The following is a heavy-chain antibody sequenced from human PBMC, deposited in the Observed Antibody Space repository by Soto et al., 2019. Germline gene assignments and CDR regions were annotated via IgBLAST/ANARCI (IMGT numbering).Heavy chain of an antibody. CDR1: GGSISSGDYY. CDR3: ARGYCSSTSCYNWFDP. J-gene: IGHJ5*02. D-gene: IGHD2-2*01. Sequence: PSETLSLTCTVSGGSISSGDYYWSWIRQPPGKGLGWIGYIYYSGSTYYNPSLKSRVTISVDTSKNQFSLKLSSVTAADTAVYYCARGYCSSTSCYNWFDPWGQGTLVTVSS. V-gene: IGHV4-30-4*01. CDR2: IYYSGST.